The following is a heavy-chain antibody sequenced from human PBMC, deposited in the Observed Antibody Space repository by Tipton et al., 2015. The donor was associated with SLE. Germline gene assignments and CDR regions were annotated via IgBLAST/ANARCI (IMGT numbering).Heavy chain of an antibody. CDR1: SHTFTNFP. CDR2: FSAYTSNT. V-gene: IGHV1-18*01. J-gene: IGHJ3*02. Sequence: QLVQSGAEVKKPGASVTVSCKTSSHTFTNFPINWVRQAPGQGLEWMGRFSAYTSNTTSARKFQGRVTVTTDTSTSTAYMELRSLRSDDTAVYYCGAHCGDDGSTGGAFDIWGQGTMVTASS. D-gene: IGHD2-21*01. CDR3: GAHCGDDGSTGGAFDI.